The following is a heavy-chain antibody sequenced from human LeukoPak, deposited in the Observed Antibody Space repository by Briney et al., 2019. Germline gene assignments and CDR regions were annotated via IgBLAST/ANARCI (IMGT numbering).Heavy chain of an antibody. V-gene: IGHV3-15*01. CDR3: TTEIVSMIVVVP. D-gene: IGHD3-22*01. CDR2: IKSKTDGGTT. J-gene: IGHJ5*02. Sequence: PGGSLRLSCAASVFTFSNAWMSWVRQAPGKGLEWVGRIKSKTDGGTTDYAAPVKGTFTISRDDSKNTLYLQMNSLKTEDTAVYYCTTEIVSMIVVVPWGQGTLVTVSS. CDR1: VFTFSNAW.